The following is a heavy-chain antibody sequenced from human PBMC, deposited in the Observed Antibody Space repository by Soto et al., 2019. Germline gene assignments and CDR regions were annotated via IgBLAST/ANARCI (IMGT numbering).Heavy chain of an antibody. CDR3: AREKGYISGPRNFDY. D-gene: IGHD5-12*01. CDR1: GASISSGDYF. Sequence: PSETLSLTCTVSGASISSGDYFWSWIRQSPGKGLEWIGYIYDSGSSYYNPSLKSRVTMSVDTSKNQFSLKLRSVTAADTAVYYCAREKGYISGPRNFDYWGPGTLLTVSS. V-gene: IGHV4-30-4*01. J-gene: IGHJ4*02. CDR2: IYDSGSS.